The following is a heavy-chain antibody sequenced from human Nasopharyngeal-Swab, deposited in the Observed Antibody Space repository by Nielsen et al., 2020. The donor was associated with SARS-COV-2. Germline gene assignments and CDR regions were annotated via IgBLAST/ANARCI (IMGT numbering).Heavy chain of an antibody. Sequence: WIRQPPGKGLEWIGSVYYGGNTYYNPSLKSRVTISVDTSKNQFSLKLSSVTAADTAVYYCARDYYDSSGYYGGFDPWGQGTLVTVSS. J-gene: IGHJ5*02. V-gene: IGHV4-39*07. CDR2: VYYGGNT. CDR3: ARDYYDSSGYYGGFDP. D-gene: IGHD3-22*01.